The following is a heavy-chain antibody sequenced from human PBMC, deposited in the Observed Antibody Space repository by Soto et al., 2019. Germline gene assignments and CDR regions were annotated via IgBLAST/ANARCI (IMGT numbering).Heavy chain of an antibody. J-gene: IGHJ4*02. D-gene: IGHD6-13*01. Sequence: GGSLRLSCAASGFTFSSYSMNWVRQAPGKGLEWVSSISSSSSYIYYADSVKGRFTISRDNAKNTLYLQMNSLRAEDTAVYYCARDPRGSWYGFDYWGQGTLVTVSS. V-gene: IGHV3-21*01. CDR3: ARDPRGSWYGFDY. CDR2: ISSSSSYI. CDR1: GFTFSSYS.